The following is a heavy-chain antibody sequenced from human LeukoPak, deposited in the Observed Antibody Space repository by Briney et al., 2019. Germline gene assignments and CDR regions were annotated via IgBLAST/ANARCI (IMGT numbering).Heavy chain of an antibody. CDR3: ARAWYGEHEKDY. D-gene: IGHD4-17*01. CDR1: GFTFSSYS. Sequence: GGSLRLSCAASGFTFSSYSMNWVRQAPGKGLEWVSSISSSGSAIYYADSEKGRFTISRDNARNSLYLQMHSLRAEDTAVYYCARAWYGEHEKDYWGQGTLVTVSS. CDR2: ISSSGSAI. J-gene: IGHJ4*02. V-gene: IGHV3-21*01.